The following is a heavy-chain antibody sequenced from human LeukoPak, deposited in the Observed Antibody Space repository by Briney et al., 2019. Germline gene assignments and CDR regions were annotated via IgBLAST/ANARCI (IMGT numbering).Heavy chain of an antibody. D-gene: IGHD4-17*01. CDR2: IYYSGSI. J-gene: IGHJ4*02. Sequence: PSETLSLTCTVSGGSISSGDYYWSWIRQPPGKGLEWIGYIYYSGSIYYNPSLKSRVTISVDTSKNQFSLKLTSVTAADTAVYYCASTSVTTSGFDYWGQGTLVTVSS. V-gene: IGHV4-30-4*08. CDR3: ASTSVTTSGFDY. CDR1: GGSISSGDYY.